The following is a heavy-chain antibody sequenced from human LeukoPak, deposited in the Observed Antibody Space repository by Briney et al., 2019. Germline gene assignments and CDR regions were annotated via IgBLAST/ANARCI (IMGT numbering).Heavy chain of an antibody. V-gene: IGHV4-59*08. D-gene: IGHD3-3*01. Sequence: KASETLSLTCTVSGGSISSYYWSWIRQPPGKGLEWIGYIYYSGSTNYNPSLKSRVTISVDTSKNQFSLKLSSVTAEDTAVYYCARMGGVDFWSGYPTRNWFDPWGQGTLVTVSS. CDR2: IYYSGST. CDR1: GGSISSYY. CDR3: ARMGGVDFWSGYPTRNWFDP. J-gene: IGHJ5*02.